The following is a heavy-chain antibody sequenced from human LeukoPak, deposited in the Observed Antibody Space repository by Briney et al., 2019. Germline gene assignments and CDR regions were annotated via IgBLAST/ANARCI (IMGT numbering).Heavy chain of an antibody. CDR1: GGSISSSSYY. Sequence: PSETLSLTCTVSGGSISSSSYYWGWIRQPPGKGLEWIGSIYYSGYTYYNPSLESRVTISVDTSKNQFSLKLSSVTAADTAVYYCARDSPYYYGSGSATYYMDVWGKGTTVTISS. CDR2: IYYSGYT. J-gene: IGHJ6*03. V-gene: IGHV4-39*07. D-gene: IGHD3-10*01. CDR3: ARDSPYYYGSGSATYYMDV.